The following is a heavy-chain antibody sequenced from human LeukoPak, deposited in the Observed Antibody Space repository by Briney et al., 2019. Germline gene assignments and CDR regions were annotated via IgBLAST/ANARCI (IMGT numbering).Heavy chain of an antibody. V-gene: IGHV3-30-3*01. D-gene: IGHD3-9*01. CDR2: ILKDGSNA. Sequence: PGGSLRLSCAASAFTFDDFPMHWVRQAPGKGLDWVSLILKDGSNAFYADSVKGRFTISRDNSGNTLFLQMNSLRAEDTAIYYCARDFHYFFDYCGQGTLVTVSS. CDR3: ARDFHYFFDY. CDR1: AFTFDDFP. J-gene: IGHJ4*02.